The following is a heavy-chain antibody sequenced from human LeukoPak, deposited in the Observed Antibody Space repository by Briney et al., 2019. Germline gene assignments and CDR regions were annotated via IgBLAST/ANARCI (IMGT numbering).Heavy chain of an antibody. CDR3: AREGRGFDY. V-gene: IGHV3-23*01. CDR1: GFTFSTYA. CDR2: VSSSGGST. J-gene: IGHJ4*02. Sequence: GGSLRLSCAASGFTFSTYAMSWVRQAPGKGLEWVSAVSSSGGSTYYAESVKGRFTISRDNAKNSLYLQMNSLRAEDTALYYCAREGRGFDYWGQGTLVTVSS.